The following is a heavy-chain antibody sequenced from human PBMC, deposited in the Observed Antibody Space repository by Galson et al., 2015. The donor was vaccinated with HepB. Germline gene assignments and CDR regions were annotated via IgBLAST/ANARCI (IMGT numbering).Heavy chain of an antibody. CDR1: GYSFTYHW. J-gene: IGHJ6*02. Sequence: QSGAEVKKPGESLKISCQASGYSFTYHWIGWVRQMPGKGLEWMGIIYPGDSDTRSSPSFQGQVTISADKSISTAYLQWSSLKASGTAMYYCARHRDVAATFAMDVWGQGTTVTVTS. CDR3: ARHRDVAATFAMDV. D-gene: IGHD2-15*01. CDR2: IYPGDSDT. V-gene: IGHV5-51*01.